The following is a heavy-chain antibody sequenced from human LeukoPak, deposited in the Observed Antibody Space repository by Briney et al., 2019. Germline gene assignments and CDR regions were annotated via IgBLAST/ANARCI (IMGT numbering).Heavy chain of an antibody. J-gene: IGHJ4*02. Sequence: ASVKVSCKVSGYTLTELSMHWVRQAPGKGLEWMGGFDPEDGETIYAQKFQGRVTMTEDTSTDTAYMELSSLRSEDTAVYYCATDLRHYYDSSGYCLFDYWGRGTLVTVSS. CDR1: GYTLTELS. V-gene: IGHV1-24*01. CDR3: ATDLRHYYDSSGYCLFDY. D-gene: IGHD3-22*01. CDR2: FDPEDGET.